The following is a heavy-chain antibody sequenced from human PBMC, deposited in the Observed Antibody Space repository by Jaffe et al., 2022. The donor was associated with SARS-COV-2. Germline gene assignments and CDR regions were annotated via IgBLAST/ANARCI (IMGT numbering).Heavy chain of an antibody. V-gene: IGHV3-21*01. Sequence: EVQLVESGGGLVKPGGSLRLSCAASGFTFSSYSMNWVRQAPGKGLEWVSSISSSSSYIYYADSVKGRFTISRDNAKNSLYLQMNSLRAEDTAVYYCARDGPGGWGTAMAYFDYWGQGTLVTVSS. J-gene: IGHJ4*02. CDR3: ARDGPGGWGTAMAYFDY. CDR2: ISSSSSYI. CDR1: GFTFSSYS. D-gene: IGHD5-18*01.